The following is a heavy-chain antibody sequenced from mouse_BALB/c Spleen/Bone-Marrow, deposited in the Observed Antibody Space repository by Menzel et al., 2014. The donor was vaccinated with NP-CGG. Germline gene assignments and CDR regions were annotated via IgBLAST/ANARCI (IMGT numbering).Heavy chain of an antibody. Sequence: LKESGGGLVQPGGSRKLSCAASGFTFSSFGMHWVRQAPERGLEWVAYISSGSSTIFYADTVKGRFTISRDNPKNTLFLQMTSLRSEDTAMYYCTRGGNWEDFDYWGQGTTLTVSS. V-gene: IGHV5-17*02. D-gene: IGHD4-1*01. J-gene: IGHJ2*01. CDR1: GFTFSSFG. CDR3: TRGGNWEDFDY. CDR2: ISSGSSTI.